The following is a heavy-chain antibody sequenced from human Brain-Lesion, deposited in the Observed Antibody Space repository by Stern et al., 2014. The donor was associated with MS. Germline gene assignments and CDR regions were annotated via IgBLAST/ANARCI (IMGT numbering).Heavy chain of an antibody. CDR3: ARETGGYTYGDTDFFDY. J-gene: IGHJ4*02. Sequence: VQLVESGPGLVKPSQTLSLTCIVSGGSISSGSFYWNWIRQPAGKGLEWIGRIYSTGSTNYNPYLKSRVTISGDTSQNQFSLTMISRPAADTAVYYCARETGGYTYGDTDFFDYWGQGALVTVSS. D-gene: IGHD5-18*01. CDR1: GGSISSGSFY. V-gene: IGHV4-61*02. CDR2: IYSTGST.